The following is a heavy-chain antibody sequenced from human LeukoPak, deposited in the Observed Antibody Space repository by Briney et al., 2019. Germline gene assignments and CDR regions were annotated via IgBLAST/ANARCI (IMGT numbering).Heavy chain of an antibody. J-gene: IGHJ4*02. CDR2: INTYNGNT. Sequence: ASVKVSCKASGYTLNRFGMSWVRQAPGQGLEWLGWINTYNGNTKFGEKFQGRVTLTTDTSTSTVYMELTSLRSDDTAVYFCSRDTPQHLKRFDYWAREPWSPCPQ. CDR3: SRDTPQHLKRFDY. V-gene: IGHV1-18*01. CDR1: GYTLNRFG. D-gene: IGHD1-1*01.